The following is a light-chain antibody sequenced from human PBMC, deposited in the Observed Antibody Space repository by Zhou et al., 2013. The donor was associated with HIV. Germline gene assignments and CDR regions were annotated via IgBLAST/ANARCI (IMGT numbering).Light chain of an antibody. V-gene: IGKV1-39*01. CDR1: QSISTY. J-gene: IGKJ4*01. Sequence: DIQMTQSPSPLSASVGDRVTITCRASQSISTYLHWYQQRPGKAPKLLIYLASNLHSGVPSRFSGSGSGTDFTLSISSLQPEDFATYYCQQSYSTPHTFGGGTKVEIK. CDR3: QQSYSTPHT. CDR2: LAS.